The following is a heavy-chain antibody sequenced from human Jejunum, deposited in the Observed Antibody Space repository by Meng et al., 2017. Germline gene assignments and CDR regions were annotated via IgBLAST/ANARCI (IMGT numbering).Heavy chain of an antibody. CDR1: GFTFSNYA. CDR2: ISGNGITP. J-gene: IGHJ4*02. Sequence: GESLKISCAASGFTFSNYAMSWVRQAPGKGLEWVSGISGNGITPYNAESVKGRFTISRDNSKNTLYLPMNSLGADDTAVYYCATRTYSTSWYYFDFWGQGTLVTVSS. CDR3: ATRTYSTSWYYFDF. D-gene: IGHD6-13*01. V-gene: IGHV3-23*01.